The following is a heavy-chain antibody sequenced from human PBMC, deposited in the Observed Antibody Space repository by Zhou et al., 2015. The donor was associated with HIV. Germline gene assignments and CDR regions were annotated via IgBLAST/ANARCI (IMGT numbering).Heavy chain of an antibody. CDR3: ARESDEFSGFHPHFDY. J-gene: IGHJ4*02. CDR1: GSTFINYN. CDR2: INPSGMT. V-gene: IGHV1-46*01. D-gene: IGHD3-22*01. Sequence: QVQVVHSGAEVRQPGASVTVSCKASGSTFINYNIHWVRQAPGQGLEWMGQINPSGMTNYAQKFQDRLTMTIDTSTTAVFMELSRLRSEDTAVYYCARESDEFSGFHPHFDYWGQGTLVTVS.